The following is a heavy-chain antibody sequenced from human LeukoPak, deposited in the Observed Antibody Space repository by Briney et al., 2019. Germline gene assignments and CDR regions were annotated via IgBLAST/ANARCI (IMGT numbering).Heavy chain of an antibody. CDR1: GGSMNIYY. Sequence: SETLSPTCTISGGSMNIYYWSWIRQPPGKGLEWIGNIYNGGSTKYNPSLKSRLTISEDTSMTQFCLKLSSVTAADTAIYYCARHIWGDHDSLDIWGEGTMVTVSS. CDR2: IYNGGST. D-gene: IGHD2-21*02. CDR3: ARHIWGDHDSLDI. J-gene: IGHJ3*02. V-gene: IGHV4-59*08.